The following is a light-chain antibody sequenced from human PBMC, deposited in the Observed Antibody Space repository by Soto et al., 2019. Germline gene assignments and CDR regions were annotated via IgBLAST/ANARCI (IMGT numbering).Light chain of an antibody. J-gene: IGKJ3*01. CDR3: QQYGSSPFT. CDR2: GAS. CDR1: QSVSSSY. V-gene: IGKV3-20*01. Sequence: EIVLTQSPGTLSLSPGERVTLSCRASQSVSSSYLAWYQQKPGQAPRLLIYGASSRATGIPDRFSGSGSGTDFPLTISRLEPEDFAVYYCQQYGSSPFTFGPGTKVDIK.